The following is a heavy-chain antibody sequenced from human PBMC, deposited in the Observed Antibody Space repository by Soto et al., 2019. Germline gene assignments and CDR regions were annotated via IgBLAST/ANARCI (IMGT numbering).Heavy chain of an antibody. J-gene: IGHJ4*02. CDR1: GGTFSSYA. CDR2: IIPIFGTA. D-gene: IGHD5-18*01. V-gene: IGHV1-69*13. CDR3: ARADTPIPNNPSDY. Sequence: SVKVSCKASGGTFSSYAISWVRQAPGQGLEWMGGIIPIFGTANYAQKFQGRVTITADESTNAAYMELSSLRSEDTAVYYCARADTPIPNNPSDYCDQAPLLTLST.